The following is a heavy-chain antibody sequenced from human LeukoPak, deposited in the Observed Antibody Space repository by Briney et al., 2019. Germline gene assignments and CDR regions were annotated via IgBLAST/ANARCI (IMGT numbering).Heavy chain of an antibody. CDR1: GYTFTSNY. Sequence: ASVTVSCKASGYTFTSNYIHWVRQAPGQGLEWMGMIYPRGGSTSYAQKFQGRVTVTRDTSTSTVHMELSGLRSEDTAVYYCARDQEGFDYWGQGTLVTVSS. V-gene: IGHV1-46*01. J-gene: IGHJ4*02. CDR3: ARDQEGFDY. CDR2: IYPRGGST.